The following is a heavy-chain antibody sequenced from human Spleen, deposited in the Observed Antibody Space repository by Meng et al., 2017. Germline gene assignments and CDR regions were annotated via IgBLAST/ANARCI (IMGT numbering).Heavy chain of an antibody. D-gene: IGHD1-1*01. J-gene: IGHJ4*02. Sequence: QVQLQESGPGLVKPSQTLSLTCTVSGGSISSGGYSWTWIRQHPGKGLEWIGYIYYSGDTYYNPSLKSRVTILVDTSKNQFSLKLSSVTAEETAVYYCARGNVDYWAQGILVTVSS. CDR3: ARGNVDY. V-gene: IGHV4-31*03. CDR2: IYYSGDT. CDR1: GGSISSGGYS.